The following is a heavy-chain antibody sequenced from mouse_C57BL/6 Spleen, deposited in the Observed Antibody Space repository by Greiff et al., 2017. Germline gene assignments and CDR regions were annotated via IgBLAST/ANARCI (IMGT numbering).Heavy chain of an antibody. D-gene: IGHD2-4*01. Sequence: QVQLQQPVAELVRPGSSVKLSCKASGYTFTSYWMDWVKQRPGQGLEWIGNIYPSDSETHYNQKFQDKATLTVDKSSNTAYLQLSSLTSEDSAAYYSARKEGDYPYDYWGQGTTLTVSS. J-gene: IGHJ2*01. CDR2: IYPSDSET. CDR1: GYTFTSYW. CDR3: ARKEGDYPYDY. V-gene: IGHV1-61*01.